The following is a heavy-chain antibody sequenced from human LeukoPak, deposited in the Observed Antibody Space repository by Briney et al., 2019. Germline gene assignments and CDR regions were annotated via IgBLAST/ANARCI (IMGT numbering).Heavy chain of an antibody. CDR3: SKDEEQQLSAVAFDI. CDR1: GFTFRSYA. D-gene: IGHD6-13*01. CDR2: IRGSGGST. V-gene: IGHV3-23*01. Sequence: PGGSLRLSCAASGFTFRSYAMSWVRQAPGKGLEWVSAIRGSGGSTYYADSVKGRFNLSRDNSKNTLYLQMKSLRAEDTAVYYCSKDEEQQLSAVAFDIWGQGTMVPVSS. J-gene: IGHJ3*02.